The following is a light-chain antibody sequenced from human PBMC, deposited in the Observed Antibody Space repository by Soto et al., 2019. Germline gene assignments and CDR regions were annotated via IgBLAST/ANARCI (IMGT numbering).Light chain of an antibody. J-gene: IGKJ1*01. CDR2: KAS. V-gene: IGKV1-5*03. Sequence: DIQLNQSPSTLSASVGDRVTITCRASQSINGWLAWYQQKPGQAPNLLIYKASTLESGVPSRFSGSGSGTEFTLTVSSLQPDDFATYYCHQYHNFPRTFGQGTKVEI. CDR3: HQYHNFPRT. CDR1: QSINGW.